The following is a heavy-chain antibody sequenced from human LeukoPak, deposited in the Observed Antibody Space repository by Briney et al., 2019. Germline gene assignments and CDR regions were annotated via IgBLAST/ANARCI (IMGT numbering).Heavy chain of an antibody. Sequence: SETLSLTCAVSGGSISSGGYSWSWIRQPPGKGLEWIGYIYYSGSTYYNPSLKSRVTISVDTSKNQFSLKLISVTAADTAVDYCARVEQQLVSDAFDIWGQGTMVTVSS. J-gene: IGHJ3*02. V-gene: IGHV4-30-4*07. CDR1: GGSISSGGYS. CDR3: ARVEQQLVSDAFDI. D-gene: IGHD6-13*01. CDR2: IYYSGST.